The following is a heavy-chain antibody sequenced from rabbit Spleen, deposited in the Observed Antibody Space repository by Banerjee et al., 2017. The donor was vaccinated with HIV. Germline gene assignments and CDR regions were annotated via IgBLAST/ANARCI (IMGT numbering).Heavy chain of an antibody. CDR3: ARDLDGVIGWNFGW. D-gene: IGHD1-1*01. Sequence: QSLEESGGDLVKPGASLTLTCTASGVSFSNNHYMCWVRQAPGKGLEWIACIEGGSSAFSYFASWVKGRFTISKTSSTTVTLQMTSLTAADTATYFCARDLDGVIGWNFGWWGPGTLVTVS. CDR1: GVSFSNNHY. J-gene: IGHJ4*01. V-gene: IGHV1S40*01. CDR2: IEGGSSAFS.